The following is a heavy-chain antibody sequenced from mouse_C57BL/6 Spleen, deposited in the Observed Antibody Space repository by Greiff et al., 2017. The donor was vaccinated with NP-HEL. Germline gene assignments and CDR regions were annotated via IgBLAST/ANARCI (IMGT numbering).Heavy chain of an antibody. Sequence: VQLQQPGAELVMPGASVKLSCKASGYTFTSYWMHWVKQRPGQGLEWIGEIDPSDSYTNYNQKFKGKSTLTVDKSSSTAYMQLSSLTSEDSAVYYCARRRGSSCSYYYAMDYWGQGTSVTVSS. J-gene: IGHJ4*01. CDR2: IDPSDSYT. CDR1: GYTFTSYW. CDR3: ARRRGSSCSYYYAMDY. D-gene: IGHD3-2*02. V-gene: IGHV1-69*01.